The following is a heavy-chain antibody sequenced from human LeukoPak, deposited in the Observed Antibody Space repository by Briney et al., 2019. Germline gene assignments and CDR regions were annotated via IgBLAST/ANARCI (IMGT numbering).Heavy chain of an antibody. D-gene: IGHD6-13*01. Sequence: SETLSLTCTVSGGSISSYYWSWIRQPPEKGLEWIGYIYYNGTTNYNPSLKSRVTISVDTSRNQFSLKLNSVTAADTAVYYCARQGSSSWYRYFDLWGRGTLVTVSS. CDR1: GGSISSYY. J-gene: IGHJ2*01. CDR3: ARQGSSSWYRYFDL. CDR2: IYYNGTT. V-gene: IGHV4-59*08.